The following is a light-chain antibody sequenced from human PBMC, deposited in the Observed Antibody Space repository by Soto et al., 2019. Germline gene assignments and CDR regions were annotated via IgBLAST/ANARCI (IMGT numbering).Light chain of an antibody. CDR1: QDISNY. Sequence: DIQMTQSPSSLSASVGDRVTITCQASQDISNYLNWYQQKPGKAPKLLIYDASNLETGVTSRFRGSGSGTDFTFTISSLQPEDIATYYCQQYDNLPLFTFGPGTKVDIK. CDR2: DAS. CDR3: QQYDNLPLFT. J-gene: IGKJ3*01. V-gene: IGKV1-33*01.